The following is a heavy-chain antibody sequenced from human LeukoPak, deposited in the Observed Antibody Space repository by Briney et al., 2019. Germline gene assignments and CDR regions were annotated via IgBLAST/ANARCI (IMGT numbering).Heavy chain of an antibody. CDR1: GYTFTGYY. J-gene: IGHJ4*02. CDR3: ARGGDITIFGVATVDY. V-gene: IGHV1-2*02. CDR2: INPNSGGT. D-gene: IGHD3-3*01. Sequence: GASVKVSCKASGYTFTGYYMNWVRQAPGQGLEWMGWINPNSGGTNYAQKFQGRVTMTRDTSISTAYMELSRLRSDDTAVYYCARGGDITIFGVATVDYWGQGTLVTVSS.